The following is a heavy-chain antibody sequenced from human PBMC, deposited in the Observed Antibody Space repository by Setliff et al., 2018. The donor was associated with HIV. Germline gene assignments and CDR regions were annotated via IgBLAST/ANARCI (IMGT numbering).Heavy chain of an antibody. CDR2: IYYSGST. J-gene: IGHJ4*02. CDR3: AREIYGGNSRPFDY. Sequence: KASETLSLTCTVSGGSITSYFWSWIRQPPGKGLEWIGYIYYSGSTNYSPSLKSRVTISVDTSKNQVSLKLSSVTAADTAVYYCAREIYGGNSRPFDYWGQGILVTVSS. V-gene: IGHV4-59*01. D-gene: IGHD4-17*01. CDR1: GGSITSYF.